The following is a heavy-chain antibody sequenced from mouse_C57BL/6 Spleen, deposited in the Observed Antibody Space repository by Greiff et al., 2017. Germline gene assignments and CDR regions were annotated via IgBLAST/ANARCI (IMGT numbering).Heavy chain of an antibody. CDR2: INPNNGGT. Sequence: EVKLVESGPELVKPGASVKIPCKASGYTFTDYNMDWVKKSHGKSLEWIGDINPNNGGTIYNQKFKGKATLTVDKSSSTAYMELRSLTSEDTAVYYCARKDYPYAMDYWGQGTSVTVSS. J-gene: IGHJ4*01. CDR1: GYTFTDYN. D-gene: IGHD5-5*01. CDR3: ARKDYPYAMDY. V-gene: IGHV1-18*01.